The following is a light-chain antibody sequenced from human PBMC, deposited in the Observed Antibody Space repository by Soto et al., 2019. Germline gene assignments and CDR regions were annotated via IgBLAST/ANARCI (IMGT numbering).Light chain of an antibody. CDR3: QQSYSTLT. J-gene: IGKJ4*02. Sequence: DIQMTQSPPSLSASVGDRVTITCRASQTINTYLNWYQQKPGKSTKLLIYGASSLESGVPSRFSGSGSGTYFRLTLSRLQPEDFATYYCQQSYSTLTFGGGTKVEIK. V-gene: IGKV1-39*01. CDR2: GAS. CDR1: QTINTY.